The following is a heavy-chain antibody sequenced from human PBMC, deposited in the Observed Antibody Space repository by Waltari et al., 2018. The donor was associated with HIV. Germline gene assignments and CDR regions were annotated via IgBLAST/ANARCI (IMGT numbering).Heavy chain of an antibody. CDR1: GFSFSTPGVG. CDR3: ARLYYYDSSGYVLDS. V-gene: IGHV2-5*01. CDR2: VYWNEDK. D-gene: IGHD3-22*01. Sequence: QITLKESGPRLVRPTETLTLTCTFSGFSFSTPGVGVGWIRQSPGEAPEGLTFVYWNEDKRYSPSLRTRITISKDTSKNQVVLSLTNMDARDTGTYYCARLYYYDSSGYVLDSWGQGTQVFVST. J-gene: IGHJ4*02.